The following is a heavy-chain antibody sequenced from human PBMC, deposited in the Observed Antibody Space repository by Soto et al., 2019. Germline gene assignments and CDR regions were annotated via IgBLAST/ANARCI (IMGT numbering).Heavy chain of an antibody. V-gene: IGHV1-18*04. CDR3: ARVVGGIPVAGSWNGFDP. D-gene: IGHD6-19*01. J-gene: IGHJ5*02. CDR1: GYTFTSYA. CDR2: ISTYNGNT. Sequence: QVQLVQSGTEVKKPGASVKVSCKASGYTFTSYALSWVRHAPGQGLEWMGWISTYNGNTNYAQNLQGRVTMTTEISTNTAYMELRSLRSDDTAVYYCARVVGGIPVAGSWNGFDPWGQGTLVTVSS.